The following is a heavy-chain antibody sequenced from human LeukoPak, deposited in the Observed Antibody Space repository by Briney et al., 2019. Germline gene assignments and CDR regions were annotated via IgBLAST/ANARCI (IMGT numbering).Heavy chain of an antibody. Sequence: SETLSLTCTVSGGSIDSGAYYWSWIRQHPGKGLEWIGYIYYSGSNYYNPSLKSRVTISVDTSKNQFSLKLSSVTAADTAVYYCAGCSGGSPIDAFHIWGQGTMVTVSS. D-gene: IGHD2-15*01. J-gene: IGHJ3*02. CDR2: IYYSGSN. V-gene: IGHV4-31*03. CDR3: AGCSGGSPIDAFHI. CDR1: GGSIDSGAYY.